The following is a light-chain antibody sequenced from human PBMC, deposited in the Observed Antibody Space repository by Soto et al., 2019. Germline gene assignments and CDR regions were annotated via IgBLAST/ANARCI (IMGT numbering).Light chain of an antibody. CDR1: QSVLYDSNNKNY. Sequence: DIVMTQSPDSRAVSPGERATINCKSSQSVLYDSNNKNYLAWYQQKPGQPPKLLIYWASTRESGVPDRFSGTGSGTDFTLTISSLQAEDVAVYYCQQYYSIPKTFGQGTKVDIK. V-gene: IGKV4-1*01. CDR2: WAS. CDR3: QQYYSIPKT. J-gene: IGKJ1*01.